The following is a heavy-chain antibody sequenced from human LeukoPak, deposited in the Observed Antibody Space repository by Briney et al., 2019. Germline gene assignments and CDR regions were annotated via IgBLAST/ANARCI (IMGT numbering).Heavy chain of an antibody. CDR3: AKTYVDTTFFEY. CDR2: SSGSGETT. V-gene: IGHV3-23*01. Sequence: TGGSLRLSCAASGFTFSTYAMNWVRQAPGKGLEWVSASSGSGETTFYANSVKGRFTISRDNSKNILYLQMNGLRAEDTAIYYCAKTYVDTTFFEYWGQGTLVTVSS. CDR1: GFTFSTYA. J-gene: IGHJ4*02. D-gene: IGHD5-18*01.